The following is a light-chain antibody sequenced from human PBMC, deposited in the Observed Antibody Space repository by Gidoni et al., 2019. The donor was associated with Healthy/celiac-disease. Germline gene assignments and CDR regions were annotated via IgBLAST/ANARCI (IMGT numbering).Light chain of an antibody. CDR3: QQYGSSPLT. J-gene: IGKJ4*01. V-gene: IGKV3-20*01. CDR2: GAS. Sequence: EIVLTQSPGTLSWSPGERATLSCRASQSVSSSYLAWYQQKPGQAPRLLIYGASSRATGIPDRFSGSGSGTDFTRTISRLEPEDFAVYYCQQYGSSPLTFXGXTKVEIK. CDR1: QSVSSSY.